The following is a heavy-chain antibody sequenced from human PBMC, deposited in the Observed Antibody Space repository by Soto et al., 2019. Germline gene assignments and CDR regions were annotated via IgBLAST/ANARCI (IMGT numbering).Heavy chain of an antibody. CDR1: GYTFTSYG. CDR3: ARVVVAATLGGTPDY. Sequence: ASVKVSCKAAGYTFTSYGISWGRQAPGQGLEWMGWISAYNGNTNYAQKPQGRVTMTTDTSTSTAYMELRSLRSDDTAVYYCARVVVAATLGGTPDYWGQGTLVTVSS. D-gene: IGHD2-15*01. V-gene: IGHV1-18*01. CDR2: ISAYNGNT. J-gene: IGHJ4*02.